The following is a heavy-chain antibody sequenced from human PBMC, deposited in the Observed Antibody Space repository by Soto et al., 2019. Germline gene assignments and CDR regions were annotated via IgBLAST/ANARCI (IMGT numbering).Heavy chain of an antibody. CDR2: IDHSGHT. CDR3: ARSNWNSVRTLDY. V-gene: IGHV4-4*02. CDR1: SVSVSGSYW. J-gene: IGHJ4*02. D-gene: IGHD1-7*01. Sequence: QVQIQESGPGLVKPSGTLSLACSVSSVSVSGSYWCAWVRQAPGKGLEWIGEIDHSGHTNYNPSLTNRVTMALDNSKNQFSMNLMSVTDADTAVYYCARSNWNSVRTLDYWGQGTQVIVSS.